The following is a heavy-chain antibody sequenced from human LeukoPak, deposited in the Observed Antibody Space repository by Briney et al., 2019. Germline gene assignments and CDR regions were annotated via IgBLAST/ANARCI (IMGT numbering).Heavy chain of an antibody. CDR1: GVSISSYY. Sequence: PSETLSLTCTVSGVSISSYYWSWIRQPPGKGLEWIGYIYHSGSTNYNPSLKSRVTISVDTSKNQFSLKLSSVTAADTAVYYCASTPLEIVYDSSGYYDRYFDYWGQGTLVTVSS. V-gene: IGHV4-59*01. D-gene: IGHD3-22*01. CDR2: IYHSGST. CDR3: ASTPLEIVYDSSGYYDRYFDY. J-gene: IGHJ4*02.